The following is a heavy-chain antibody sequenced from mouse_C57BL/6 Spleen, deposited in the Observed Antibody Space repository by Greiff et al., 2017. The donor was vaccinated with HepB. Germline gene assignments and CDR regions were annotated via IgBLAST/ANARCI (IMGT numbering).Heavy chain of an antibody. CDR3: GGDSDGYYFDY. D-gene: IGHD2-3*01. CDR2: IWSGGST. Sequence: QVQLQQSGPGLVQPSQCLSITCTVSGFSFTSYGVHWVRQSPGKGLEWLGEIWSGGSTDYNAAFISRLSISKDNSKSQVFFKMSSLQADDTAIYCGGGDSDGYYFDYWGQGTTLTVSS. V-gene: IGHV2-2*01. CDR1: GFSFTSYG. J-gene: IGHJ2*01.